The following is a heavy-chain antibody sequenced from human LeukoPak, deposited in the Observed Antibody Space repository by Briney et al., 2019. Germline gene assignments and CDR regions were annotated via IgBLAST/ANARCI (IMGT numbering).Heavy chain of an antibody. J-gene: IGHJ4*02. CDR1: GFTFNSYA. CDR2: ISYDGSNK. CDR3: ARDPAVAYFDY. D-gene: IGHD4-23*01. Sequence: GGSLRLSCAASGFTFNSYAIHWVRQAPGKGLEWVAVISYDGSNKYYADSVKGRFTISRDNSKNTLYLQMNSLRAEDTGVYYCARDPAVAYFDYWGQGTLVTVSS. V-gene: IGHV3-30-3*01.